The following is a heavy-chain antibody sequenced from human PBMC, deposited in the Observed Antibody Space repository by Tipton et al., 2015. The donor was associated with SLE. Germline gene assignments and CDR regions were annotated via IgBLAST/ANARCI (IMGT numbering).Heavy chain of an antibody. CDR2: VSGYNGDT. V-gene: IGHV1-18*01. D-gene: IGHD1-26*01. Sequence: QLVQSGGEVKKPGASVKVSCKASGYTFTDYGISWVRRAPGQGLEWMGWVSGYNGDTKYPQKLQGRVTITADESTSTAYMELSSLRSEDTAVYYCARRSGTWGDYYYYGMDVWGQGTTVTVSS. J-gene: IGHJ6*02. CDR1: GYTFTDYG. CDR3: ARRSGTWGDYYYYGMDV.